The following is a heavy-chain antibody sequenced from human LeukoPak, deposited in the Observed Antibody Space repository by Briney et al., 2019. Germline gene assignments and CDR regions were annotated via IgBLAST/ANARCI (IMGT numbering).Heavy chain of an antibody. Sequence: SETLSLTCTVSGGSIGNYYWSWIRQPAGKGLEWIGRIYTSGSTDYNPSLKSRVTISVDTSKNQLSLKVGSVTAADTAVYYCARHDVTEVAFDIWGQGTMVTVSS. J-gene: IGHJ3*02. CDR3: ARHDVTEVAFDI. V-gene: IGHV4-4*07. CDR1: GGSIGNYY. CDR2: IYTSGST.